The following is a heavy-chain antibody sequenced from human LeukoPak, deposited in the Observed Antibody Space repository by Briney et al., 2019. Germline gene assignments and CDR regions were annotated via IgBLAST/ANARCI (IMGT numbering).Heavy chain of an antibody. J-gene: IGHJ5*02. CDR1: GGSFSGYY. CDR2: INHSGST. D-gene: IGHD6-25*01. V-gene: IGHV4-34*01. CDR3: ARGAPFYARMSGGWFDP. Sequence: PSETLSLTCAVYGGSFSGYYWSWIRQPPGKGLEWIGEINHSGSTNHNPSLKSRVTISVDTSKNQFSLKLSSVTAADTAVYYCARGAPFYARMSGGWFDPWGQGTLVTVSS.